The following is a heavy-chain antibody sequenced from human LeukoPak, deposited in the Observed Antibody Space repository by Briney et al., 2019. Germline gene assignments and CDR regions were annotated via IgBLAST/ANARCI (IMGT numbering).Heavy chain of an antibody. CDR2: ISAYNGNT. CDR3: ASRHLDFWSGYTTTSTFDY. Sequence: AASVKVSCKASGYTFTSYGISWVRQAPGQGLEWMGWISAYNGNTNYAQKLQGRVTMTTDTSTSTAYMELRSLRSDDTAVYYCASRHLDFWSGYTTTSTFDYWGQGTLVTVSS. J-gene: IGHJ4*02. D-gene: IGHD3-3*01. CDR1: GYTFTSYG. V-gene: IGHV1-18*01.